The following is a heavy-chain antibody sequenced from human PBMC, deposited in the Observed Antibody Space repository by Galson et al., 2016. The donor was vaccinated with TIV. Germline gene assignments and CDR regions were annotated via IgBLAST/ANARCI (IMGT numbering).Heavy chain of an antibody. CDR3: AREVTCGGACHYFDF. CDR2: INWSGGST. J-gene: IGHJ4*02. V-gene: IGHV3-20*01. D-gene: IGHD2-21*02. CDR1: GFTFNNYG. Sequence: SLRLSCAASGFTFNNYGMNWVRQAPGKGLEWVSGINWSGGSTGYADSVKGRFTISRDNAKNSLYLQMNSLRAEDTALYHCAREVTCGGACHYFDFWGQGTLVTVSS.